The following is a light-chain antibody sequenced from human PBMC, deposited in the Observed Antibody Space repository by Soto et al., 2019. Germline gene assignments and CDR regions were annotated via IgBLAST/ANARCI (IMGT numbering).Light chain of an antibody. Sequence: EVVLTQSPATLSLSPGESATLSCRASESISRNIAWYQQSPGQAPRLLIYDVSKRATGIPPRFSGSGSGTDFILTVSGLQSEDFAVYYCQQYNNWTLPFGGGTKVDI. CDR3: QQYNNWTLP. J-gene: IGKJ4*01. CDR1: ESISRN. CDR2: DVS. V-gene: IGKV3-11*01.